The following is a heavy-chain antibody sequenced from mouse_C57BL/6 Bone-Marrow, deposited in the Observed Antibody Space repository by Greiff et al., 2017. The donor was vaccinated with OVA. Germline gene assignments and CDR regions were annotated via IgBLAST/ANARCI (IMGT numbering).Heavy chain of an antibody. CDR3: ARPLDYYGSSYRFAY. CDR2: INPYNGGT. V-gene: IGHV1-19*01. CDR1: GYTFTDYY. J-gene: IGHJ3*01. Sequence: VQLQQSGPVLVKPGASVKMSCKASGYTFTDYYMNWVKQSHGKSLEWIGVINPYNGGTSYNQKFKGKATLTVDKSSSTAYMELNSLTSEDSAVYYGARPLDYYGSSYRFAYWGQGTLVTVSA. D-gene: IGHD1-1*01.